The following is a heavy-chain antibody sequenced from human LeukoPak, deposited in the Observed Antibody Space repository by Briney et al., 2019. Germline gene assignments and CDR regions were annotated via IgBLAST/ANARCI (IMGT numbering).Heavy chain of an antibody. CDR2: INPNSGGT. CDR1: GYTFTGYY. J-gene: IGHJ5*02. D-gene: IGHD2-2*01. V-gene: IGHV1-2*02. Sequence: ASVKVSCKASGYTFTGYYMHWVRQAPGQGLEWMGWINPNSGGTNYAQKFQGRVTMTRDTSISTAYMELSRLRSDDTAVYYCFPAIGYCSSTSCSDWFDPWGQGTLVTVSS. CDR3: FPAIGYCSSTSCSDWFDP.